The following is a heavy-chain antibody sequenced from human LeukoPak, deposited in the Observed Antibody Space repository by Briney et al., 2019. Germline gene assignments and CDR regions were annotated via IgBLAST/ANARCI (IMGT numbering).Heavy chain of an antibody. CDR1: GFTFSSYW. CDR2: INSDGSST. Sequence: PGGSLRLSCAASGFTFSSYWMHWVRQVPGKGLVWVSRINSDGSSTSYADSVKGRFTISRDNAKNTLYLQMNSLRAEDRAVYFCTRDRPVVCSSTSCYPRFDYWGQGTLVTVSS. J-gene: IGHJ4*02. V-gene: IGHV3-74*01. D-gene: IGHD2-2*01. CDR3: TRDRPVVCSSTSCYPRFDY.